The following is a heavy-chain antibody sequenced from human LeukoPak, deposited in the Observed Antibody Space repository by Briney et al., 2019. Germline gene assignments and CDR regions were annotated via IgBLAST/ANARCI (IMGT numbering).Heavy chain of an antibody. V-gene: IGHV3-23*01. CDR3: ARDMPWGATDY. CDR2: ISGSGGTT. D-gene: IGHD1-26*01. J-gene: IGHJ4*02. Sequence: GGSLRLSCAASGFTLSSYAMSWARQAPGKGLEWVSAISGSGGTTYYADSVKGRFTISRDNSKNTLYLQMNSLRAEDTAVYYCARDMPWGATDYWGQGTLVTVSS. CDR1: GFTLSSYA.